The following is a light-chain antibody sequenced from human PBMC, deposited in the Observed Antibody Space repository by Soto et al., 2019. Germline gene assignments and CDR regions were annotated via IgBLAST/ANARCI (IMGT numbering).Light chain of an antibody. CDR3: KQTYTPPESP. Sequence: DIQMTQSPSSLSASVGDRVTITCRASHSISIYLNWYQLKPGKAPNLLMYGASYLKSGVPTRFSGSGSGTDFTLTIRSLQQENLAIYRSKQTYTPPESPFRQGTRLEIK. J-gene: IGKJ5*01. V-gene: IGKV1-39*01. CDR2: GAS. CDR1: HSISIY.